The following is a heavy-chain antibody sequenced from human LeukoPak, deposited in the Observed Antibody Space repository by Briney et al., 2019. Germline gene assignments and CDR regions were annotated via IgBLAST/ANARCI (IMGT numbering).Heavy chain of an antibody. CDR3: ARVGRSGWTVDY. CDR2: ISSSSSNI. D-gene: IGHD6-19*01. J-gene: IGHJ4*02. Sequence: SGGSLRLSCAASGFDFSTYSIDLVRQAPGKGLEWVSYISSSSSNIYHADSVKGRFTISRDNAKNSLHLQMNSLRAEDTAVYYCARVGRSGWTVDYWGQGTLVTVSS. V-gene: IGHV3-48*04. CDR1: GFDFSTYS.